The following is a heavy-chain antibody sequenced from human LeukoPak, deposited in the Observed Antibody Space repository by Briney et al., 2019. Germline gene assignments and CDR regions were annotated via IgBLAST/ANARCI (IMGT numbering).Heavy chain of an antibody. CDR1: GYTLTELS. CDR3: ARGLEVGATGSSWFDP. D-gene: IGHD1-26*01. CDR2: FDPEDGET. V-gene: IGHV1-24*01. J-gene: IGHJ5*02. Sequence: ASVKVSCKVSGYTLTELSMHWVRQAPGKGLEWMGGFDPEDGETIYAQKFQGRVTMTEDTSTDTAYMELSSLRSEDTAVYYCARGLEVGATGSSWFDPWGQGTLVTVSS.